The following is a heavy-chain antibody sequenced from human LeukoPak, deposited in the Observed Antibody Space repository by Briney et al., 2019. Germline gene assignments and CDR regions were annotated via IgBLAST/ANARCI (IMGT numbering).Heavy chain of an antibody. Sequence: QTGGSLRLXCAASGFTFSSYEMNWVRLAPGKGLESVSYISSSGSTIYYADSVKGRFTISRDNAKNSLYLQMNSLRAEDTAVYYCARVTRGYSYGVDYWGQGTLVTVSS. D-gene: IGHD5-18*01. CDR2: ISSSGSTI. CDR3: ARVTRGYSYGVDY. CDR1: GFTFSSYE. J-gene: IGHJ4*02. V-gene: IGHV3-48*03.